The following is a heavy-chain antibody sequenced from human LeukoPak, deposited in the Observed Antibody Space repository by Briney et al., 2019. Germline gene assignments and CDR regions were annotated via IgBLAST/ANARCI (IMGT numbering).Heavy chain of an antibody. V-gene: IGHV4-59*01. D-gene: IGHD5-12*01. CDR3: ARGGVTTIAQYDY. J-gene: IGHJ4*02. CDR1: GGSIISYF. Sequence: SETLSLTCTVSGGSIISYFWRWIRQPPGKGPEWIGYIFDSGTTNYNPSTNYNPSLKSRVTVSLDTSKNHFSLTLSSVTAADTAVYFCARGGVTTIAQYDYWGQGILDTVSS. CDR2: IFDSGTTNYNPST.